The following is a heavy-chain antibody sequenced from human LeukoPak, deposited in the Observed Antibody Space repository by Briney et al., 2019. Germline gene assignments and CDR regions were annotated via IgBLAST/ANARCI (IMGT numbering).Heavy chain of an antibody. Sequence: ASVKVSCKTSGYTFTSYGISWVRQAPGQGLEWMGWISAYNGNTNYAQKLQGRVTMTTDTSTSTAYMELRSLRSDDTAVYYCAREPYSNYVFRNWFDPWGQGTLVTVSS. CDR3: AREPYSNYVFRNWFDP. CDR2: ISAYNGNT. D-gene: IGHD4-11*01. CDR1: GYTFTSYG. J-gene: IGHJ5*02. V-gene: IGHV1-18*01.